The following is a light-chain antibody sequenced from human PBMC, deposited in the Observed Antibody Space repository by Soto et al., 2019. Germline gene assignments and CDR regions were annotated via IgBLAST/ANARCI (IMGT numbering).Light chain of an antibody. CDR2: AAS. V-gene: IGKV1-39*01. CDR3: QQSYSTPEYT. CDR1: QSISSY. J-gene: IGKJ2*01. Sequence: DIQMTQSPSSLSASVGDRVTITCRASQSISSYLNWYQQKPGKAPKLLIYAASSLQSGVPSRFSGNGSGTDFTLTISSLQPEDFATYYCQQSYSTPEYTFGQGTKLEIK.